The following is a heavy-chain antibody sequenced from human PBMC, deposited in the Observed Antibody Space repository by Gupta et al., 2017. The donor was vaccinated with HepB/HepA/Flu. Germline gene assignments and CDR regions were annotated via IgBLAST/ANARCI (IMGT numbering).Heavy chain of an antibody. Sequence: VQLVASGGGLVQPGGSLILSCEASVFTFSNYCMTWVRQAPGKRLELVANIKHDGSETNYVDSVKGRFTISRDNAKNSLYLQMNSLRAEDTAIYHCAKHRTSRYTSGHNYGYMDLWGKGTTVVVSS. V-gene: IGHV3-7*01. CDR3: AKHRTSRYTSGHNYGYMDL. CDR2: IKHDGSET. CDR1: VFTFSNYC. D-gene: IGHD2-2*02. J-gene: IGHJ6*03.